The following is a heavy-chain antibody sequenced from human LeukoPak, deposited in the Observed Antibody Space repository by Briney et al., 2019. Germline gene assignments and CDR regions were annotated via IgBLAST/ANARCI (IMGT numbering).Heavy chain of an antibody. D-gene: IGHD1-26*01. CDR2: IYYSGST. J-gene: IGHJ4*02. Sequence: PSQTLSLTCTVSGGSISSGDYYWSWIRQSPGKGLEWIGHIYYSGSTYYNPSLKSRFTISLDTSKNQFSLKLSSVTAADTAVYYCASTYSGVSWYYFYYWGQGTQVTVSS. CDR1: GGSISSGDYY. V-gene: IGHV4-30-4*08. CDR3: ASTYSGVSWYYFYY.